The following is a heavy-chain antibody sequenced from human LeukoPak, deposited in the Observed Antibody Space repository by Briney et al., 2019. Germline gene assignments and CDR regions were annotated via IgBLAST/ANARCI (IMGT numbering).Heavy chain of an antibody. CDR1: GFTFNSYA. Sequence: GGSLRLSCTASGFTFNSYAMTWVRQAPGKGLDWVSAISGSGGSTYYADSVKGRFTISRDNSKNTLYLQMNSLRAEDTAVYYCARDSSRYDFWRGSYYYYMDVWGKGTTVTVSS. V-gene: IGHV3-23*01. CDR2: ISGSGGST. D-gene: IGHD3-3*01. CDR3: ARDSSRYDFWRGSYYYYMDV. J-gene: IGHJ6*03.